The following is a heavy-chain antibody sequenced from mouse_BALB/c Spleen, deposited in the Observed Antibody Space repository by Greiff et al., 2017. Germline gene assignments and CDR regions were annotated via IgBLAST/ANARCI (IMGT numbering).Heavy chain of an antibody. J-gene: IGHJ2*01. CDR2: IYPGNVNT. Sequence: QVQLQQSGPELVKPGASVRISCKASGYTFTSYYIHWVKQRPGQGLEWIGWIYPGNVNTKYNEKFKGKATLTADKSSSTAYMQLSSLTSEDSAVYFCARTGTRDYFDYWGQGTTLTVSS. D-gene: IGHD4-1*01. CDR1: GYTFTSYY. V-gene: IGHV1S56*01. CDR3: ARTGTRDYFDY.